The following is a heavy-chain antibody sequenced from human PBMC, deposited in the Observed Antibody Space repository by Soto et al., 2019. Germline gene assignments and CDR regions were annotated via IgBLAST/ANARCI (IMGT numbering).Heavy chain of an antibody. CDR1: CTSMISYY. J-gene: IGHJ5*02. V-gene: IGHV4-4*07. CDR3: ARDKRLSDWFDP. CDR2: IYSSGGT. Sequence: SETLSLTCSVSCTSMISYYWTWMRQPAGKGLEWIGRIYSSGGTHYNRSIKSRVTISLDTSTNQFSLRLNSVTAADTAVYYCARDKRLSDWFDPWGQGTLVTVYS.